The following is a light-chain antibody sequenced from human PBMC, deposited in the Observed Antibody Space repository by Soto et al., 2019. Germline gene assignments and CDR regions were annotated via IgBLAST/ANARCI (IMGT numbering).Light chain of an antibody. Sequence: QLVLTQSPSASASLGASVKLTCTLRSGHSSYTVSWHQKQPEKGPRYLMKLDSDGSHSKGDWIPNRFSGSSSGAERYLSISGLQYEDEAYYCFQTWGSGSLVFGGGTKLTVL. CDR1: SGHSSYT. CDR2: LDSDGSH. V-gene: IGLV4-69*01. CDR3: QTWGSGSLV. J-gene: IGLJ2*01.